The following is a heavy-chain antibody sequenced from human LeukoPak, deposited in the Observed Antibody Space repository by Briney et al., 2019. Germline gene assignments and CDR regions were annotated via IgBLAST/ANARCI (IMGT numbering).Heavy chain of an antibody. CDR3: ARAVWFGEFETDAFDI. J-gene: IGHJ3*02. D-gene: IGHD3-10*01. CDR2: IYTSGST. V-gene: IGHV4-4*07. Sequence: PSETLSLTCTVSGGSISSYYWSWIRQPAWKGLEWIGRIYTSGSTNYNPSLKSRVTMSVDTSKNQFSLKLSSVTAPDTAVYYCARAVWFGEFETDAFDIWGQGTMVTVSS. CDR1: GGSISSYY.